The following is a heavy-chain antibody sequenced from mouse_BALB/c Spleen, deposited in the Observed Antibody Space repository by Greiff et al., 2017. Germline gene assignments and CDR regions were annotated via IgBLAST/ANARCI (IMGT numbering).Heavy chain of an antibody. V-gene: IGHV1S137*01. Sequence: VKLMESGAELVRPGVSVKISCKGSGYTFTDYAMHWVKQSHAKSLEWIGVISTYYGDASYNQKFKGKATMTVDKSSSTAYMELARLTSEDSAIYYCARGYYGSSYWYFDVWGAGTTVTVSS. CDR3: ARGYYGSSYWYFDV. D-gene: IGHD1-1*01. J-gene: IGHJ1*01. CDR2: ISTYYGDA. CDR1: GYTFTDYA.